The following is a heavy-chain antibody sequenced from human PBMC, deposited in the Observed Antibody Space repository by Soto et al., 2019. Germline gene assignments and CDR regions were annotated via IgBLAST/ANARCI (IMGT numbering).Heavy chain of an antibody. CDR3: ARMELGYCTSGGCPPYWYFDL. V-gene: IGHV1-2*04. CDR1: GYTFIAYF. CDR2: INPNTGAT. Sequence: QVQLVQSGAEVMKPGASVKVSCKASGYTFIAYFIHWVRQAPGQGLEWMGWINPNTGATNYAQKFQDSVTMTSDTSISTAYMELSRLRSDDTAVYYCARMELGYCTSGGCPPYWYFDLWGRGTLITVSS. D-gene: IGHD2-8*01. J-gene: IGHJ2*01.